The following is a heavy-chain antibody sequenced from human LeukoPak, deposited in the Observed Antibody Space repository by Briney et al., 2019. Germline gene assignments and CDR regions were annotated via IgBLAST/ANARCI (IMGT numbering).Heavy chain of an antibody. D-gene: IGHD6-19*01. CDR3: ARVGSGWYDFDY. V-gene: IGHV3-53*04. CDR2: IYSGSSST. Sequence: SGGSLRLSCVASGFTVSSNYMSWVRHAPGKGLERVSVIYSGSSSTYYTDSVKGRFTISRHNSKNTLYLQMNSLRAEDTAVYYCARVGSGWYDFDYWGQGTLVTVSS. CDR1: GFTVSSNY. J-gene: IGHJ4*02.